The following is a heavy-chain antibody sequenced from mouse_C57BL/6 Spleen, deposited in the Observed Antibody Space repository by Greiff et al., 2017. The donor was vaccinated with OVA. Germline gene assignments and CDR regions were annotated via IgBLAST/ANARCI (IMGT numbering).Heavy chain of an antibody. CDR3: ARSTMVTTGTPHFDY. D-gene: IGHD2-2*01. Sequence: VKLVESGPGLVAPSQSLSITCTVSGFSLTSYAISWVRQPPGKGLEWLGVIWTGGGTNYNSALKSRLSISKDNSKSQVFLKMNSLQTDDTARYYCARSTMVTTGTPHFDYWGQGTTLTVSS. V-gene: IGHV2-9-1*01. J-gene: IGHJ2*01. CDR1: GFSLTSYA. CDR2: IWTGGGT.